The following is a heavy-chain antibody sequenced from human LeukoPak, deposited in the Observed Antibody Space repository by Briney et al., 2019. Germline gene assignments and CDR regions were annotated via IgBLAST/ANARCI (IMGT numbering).Heavy chain of an antibody. CDR3: ARHRPPTKSFYYYGMGV. Sequence: GESLKISCKGSGYIFGIYWIGWVRQLPGKGLEWMGIIYPDDSDTRYSPSFQGQVTISADKSINTAYLQWSSLKASDTAMYYCARHRPPTKSFYYYGMGVWGQGTTVTVSS. V-gene: IGHV5-51*01. D-gene: IGHD5-24*01. CDR1: GYIFGIYW. CDR2: IYPDDSDT. J-gene: IGHJ6*02.